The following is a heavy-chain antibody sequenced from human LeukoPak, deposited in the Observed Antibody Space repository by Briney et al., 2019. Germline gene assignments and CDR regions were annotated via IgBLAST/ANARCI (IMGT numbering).Heavy chain of an antibody. CDR2: ISYDGSNK. Sequence: GGSLRLSCAASGFTFSSYAMHWVRQAPGKGLEWVAVISYDGSNKYYADSVKGRFTISRDNSKNTPYLQMNSLRAEDTAVYYCARSSMVWGVKGNFFDYWGQGTLVTVSS. V-gene: IGHV3-30-3*01. D-gene: IGHD3-10*01. CDR1: GFTFSSYA. J-gene: IGHJ4*02. CDR3: ARSSMVWGVKGNFFDY.